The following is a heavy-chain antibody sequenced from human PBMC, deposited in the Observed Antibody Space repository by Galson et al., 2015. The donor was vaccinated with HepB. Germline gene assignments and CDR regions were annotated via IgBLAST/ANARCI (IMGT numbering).Heavy chain of an antibody. CDR2: ISVNNGNT. J-gene: IGHJ4*02. CDR3: ARYPRDDIVGIKGGFDY. CDR1: GYTFTTYG. V-gene: IGHV1-18*01. D-gene: IGHD3-22*01. Sequence: SVKVPCKASGYTFTTYGISWVRQAPGQGLEWMGWISVNNGNTNYAQNLQGRVTLTTDTSTSIAYMELRSLRSDDTALYYCARYPRDDIVGIKGGFDYWGQGTLVTVSS.